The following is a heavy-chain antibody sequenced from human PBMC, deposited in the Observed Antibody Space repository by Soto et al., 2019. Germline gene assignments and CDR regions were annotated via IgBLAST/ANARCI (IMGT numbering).Heavy chain of an antibody. D-gene: IGHD2-21*02. Sequence: QVQLMQSGAEVKKPGASVKVSCKASGDTFTDYYIHWVRQAPGQGLEWMGTVNPSGGHTTYAQHFLCSVTITRDASTSTLYMELTSLTSDDTAIYYCARGGHVVVVTAALDYWGQGTLVTVSS. V-gene: IGHV1-46*01. J-gene: IGHJ4*02. CDR2: VNPSGGHT. CDR3: ARGGHVVVVTAALDY. CDR1: GDTFTDYY.